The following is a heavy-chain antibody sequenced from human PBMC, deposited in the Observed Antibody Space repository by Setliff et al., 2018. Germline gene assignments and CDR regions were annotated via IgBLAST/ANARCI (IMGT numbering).Heavy chain of an antibody. CDR3: ARDVFPYHYEGAFDI. J-gene: IGHJ3*02. CDR1: GYTFTSHY. CDR2: INPSSGRT. D-gene: IGHD3-22*01. V-gene: IGHV1-46*01. Sequence: ASVKVSCKASGYTFTSHYMHWVRQAPGLGLEWMGTINPSSGRTSSAQKFQGRVTMTRDTSTSTVYMDMSSLRSEDTAVYYCARDVFPYHYEGAFDIWGQGTMVTVSS.